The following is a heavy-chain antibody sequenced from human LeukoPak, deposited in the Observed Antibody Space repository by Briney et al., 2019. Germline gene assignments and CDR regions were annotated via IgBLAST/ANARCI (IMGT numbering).Heavy chain of an antibody. J-gene: IGHJ4*02. CDR1: GFTFSSYS. D-gene: IGHD1-26*01. CDR2: ISSSSSYI. CDR3: ARVGNSGSYYSSGPFDY. V-gene: IGHV3-21*01. Sequence: PGGSLRLSCAASGFTFSSYSMNWVRQAPGKGLEWVSSISSSSSYIYYADSVKGRFTISRDNSKNTLYLQMNSLRAEDTAVYYCARVGNSGSYYSSGPFDYWGQGTLVTVSS.